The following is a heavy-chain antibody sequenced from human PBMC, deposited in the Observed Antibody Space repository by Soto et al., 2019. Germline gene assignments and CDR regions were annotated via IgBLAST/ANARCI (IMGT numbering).Heavy chain of an antibody. Sequence: SETLSLTCTVSGGSISSYYWSWIRQPPGKGLEWIGYIYYSGSTNYNPSLKSRVTISVDTSKNQFSLKLSSVTAADTAVYYCARDVKWFDPWGQGTLVTVSS. CDR3: ARDVKWFDP. CDR2: IYYSGST. V-gene: IGHV4-59*01. CDR1: GGSISSYY. J-gene: IGHJ5*02.